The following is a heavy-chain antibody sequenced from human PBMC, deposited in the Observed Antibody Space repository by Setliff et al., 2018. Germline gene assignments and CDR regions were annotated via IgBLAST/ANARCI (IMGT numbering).Heavy chain of an antibody. Sequence: ASVKVSCKATGYTLSRHYMHWARQAPGQGLEWMGIINPGGGSASIVQKFQGRVTMTSDTSTSTVYMEVTGLTSEDTAVYYCARAGVAAADRKGLLEYWGQVTLVTVSS. V-gene: IGHV1-46*01. J-gene: IGHJ4*02. CDR3: ARAGVAAADRKGLLEY. CDR2: INPGGGSA. CDR1: GYTLSRHY. D-gene: IGHD6-13*01.